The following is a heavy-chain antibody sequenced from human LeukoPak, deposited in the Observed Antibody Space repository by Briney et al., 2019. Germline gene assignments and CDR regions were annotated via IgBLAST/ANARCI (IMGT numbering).Heavy chain of an antibody. CDR3: AKDSKGSGTYYDRFFDY. CDR1: GFTFSRSS. CDR2: ISYDERDE. D-gene: IGHD3-10*01. J-gene: IGHJ4*02. V-gene: IGHV3-30*18. Sequence: GRSLRLSCAASGFTFSRSSIHWVRQAPGRGLEWVAVISYDERDEYYADSVKGRFTISRDNSKNTLYLQMNSLRAEDTAVYYCAKDSKGSGTYYDRFFDYWGQGTLVTVSS.